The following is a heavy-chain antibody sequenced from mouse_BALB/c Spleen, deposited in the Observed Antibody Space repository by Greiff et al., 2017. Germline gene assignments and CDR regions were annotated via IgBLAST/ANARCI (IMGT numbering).Heavy chain of an antibody. CDR2: ISSGSSTI. D-gene: IGHD1-2*01. J-gene: IGHJ4*01. CDR1: GFTFSSFG. CDR3: ARSLITTASMDY. V-gene: IGHV5-17*02. Sequence: EVMLVESGGGLVQPGGSRKLSCAASGFTFSSFGMHWVRQAPEKGLEWVAYISSGSSTIYYADTVKGRFTISRDNPKNTLFLQMTSLRSEDTAMYYCARSLITTASMDYWGQGTSVTVSS.